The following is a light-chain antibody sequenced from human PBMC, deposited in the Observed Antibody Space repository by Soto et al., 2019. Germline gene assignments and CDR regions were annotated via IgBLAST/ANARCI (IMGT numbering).Light chain of an antibody. J-gene: IGKJ1*01. CDR1: QSVRSK. V-gene: IGKV3D-15*01. CDR3: QQYNNWVWT. CDR2: DTS. Sequence: EIVMTQSPATLSVSPGERATLSCRASQSVRSKLAWYQHTPGQAPRLLIYDTSTRATGIPARFSGSGSGTEFTLTISSLQSEDFALYYCQQYNNWVWTFGQGTKLEIK.